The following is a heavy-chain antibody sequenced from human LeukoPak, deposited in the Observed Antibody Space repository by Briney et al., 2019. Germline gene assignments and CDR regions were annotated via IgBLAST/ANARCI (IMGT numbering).Heavy chain of an antibody. CDR3: ARESSSWKYNWFDP. CDR2: IYYSGST. Sequence: PSETLSLTCTVSGGSISSSSYYWGWIRQPPGKGLEWIGTIYYSGSTYYNPSLKSRVTISVGTSKNQFSLKLSSVTAGDTAVYYCARESSSWKYNWFDPWGQGTLVTVSS. D-gene: IGHD6-13*01. V-gene: IGHV4-39*07. CDR1: GGSISSSSYY. J-gene: IGHJ5*02.